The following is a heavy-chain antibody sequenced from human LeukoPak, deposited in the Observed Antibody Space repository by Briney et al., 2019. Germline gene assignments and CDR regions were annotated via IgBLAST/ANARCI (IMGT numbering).Heavy chain of an antibody. V-gene: IGHV3-23*01. D-gene: IGHD3-22*01. CDR2: ISGSGGST. J-gene: IGHJ6*02. CDR3: AKRQYYYDSSGYYSPTLYYYYGMDV. Sequence: GGSLRLSCAASGFTFSSYAMSWVRQAPGKGLEWVSAISGSGGSTYYADSVKGRFTISRDNSKNTLYLQMNSLRAEDTAVYYCAKRQYYYDSSGYYSPTLYYYYGMDVWGQGTTVTVSS. CDR1: GFTFSSYA.